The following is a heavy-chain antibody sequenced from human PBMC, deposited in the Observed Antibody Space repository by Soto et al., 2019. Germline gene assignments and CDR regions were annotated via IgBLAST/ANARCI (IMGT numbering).Heavy chain of an antibody. CDR1: GFTFSYYA. V-gene: IGHV3-64D*06. J-gene: IGHJ4*02. CDR3: VRASGSLDY. D-gene: IGHD1-26*01. Sequence: GGSLRLSCSASGFTFSYYAMHWVRQAPGKGLEYVSAISNNGETTYYTDSVKGRFTISRDISKNTLYLQMSSLRAEDTAVYYCVRASGSLDYWGQGTLVTVSS. CDR2: ISNNGETT.